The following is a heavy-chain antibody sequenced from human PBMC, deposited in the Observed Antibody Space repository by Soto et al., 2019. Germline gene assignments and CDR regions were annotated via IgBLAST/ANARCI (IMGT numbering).Heavy chain of an antibody. V-gene: IGHV1-3*01. D-gene: IGHD2-15*01. CDR3: ARGGVGYCSGGSCSVGRSYGNFEY. J-gene: IGHJ4*02. CDR1: GYTFTSYA. Sequence: AASVKISCKASGYTFTSYAMHWVRQAPGQRLEWMGWINAGNGNTKYSQKFQGRVTITRDTSASTAYMELSSLRSEDTAVYYCARGGVGYCSGGSCSVGRSYGNFEYWGEGTLVTVSS. CDR2: INAGNGNT.